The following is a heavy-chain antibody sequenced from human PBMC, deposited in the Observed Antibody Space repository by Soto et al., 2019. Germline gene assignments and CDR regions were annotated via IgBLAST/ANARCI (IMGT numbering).Heavy chain of an antibody. V-gene: IGHV3-30*18. D-gene: IGHD1-1*01. J-gene: IGHJ6*02. CDR1: GFTFSSYG. CDR2: ISYDGSNK. CDR3: AKVRYNWNDVSYGMDF. Sequence: QVQLVESGGGVVQPGRSLRLSCAASGFTFSSYGMHWVRQAPGKGLEWVAVISYDGSNKYYADSVKGRFTISRDNSKNTLYLQMNSLRAEDTAVYYCAKVRYNWNDVSYGMDFWGQGTTVTVSS.